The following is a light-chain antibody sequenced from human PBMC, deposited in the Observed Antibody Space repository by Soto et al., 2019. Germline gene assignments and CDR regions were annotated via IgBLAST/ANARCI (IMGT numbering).Light chain of an antibody. CDR3: QQYDRAPRT. J-gene: IGKJ1*01. CDR2: GVS. CDR1: QSLSSNY. V-gene: IGKV3-20*01. Sequence: ELVLTQSPGTLSLSPGERATLSCRASQSLSSNYLAWYQQKPGQAPRLLIYGVSSRATGIPDRFSGSGSGTDFTLTISRLEPEDSAVYYCQQYDRAPRTFGQGTKV.